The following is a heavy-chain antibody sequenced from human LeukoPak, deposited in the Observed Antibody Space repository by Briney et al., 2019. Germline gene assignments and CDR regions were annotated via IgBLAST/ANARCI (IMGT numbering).Heavy chain of an antibody. Sequence: PSQTLSLTCNVTGASIGSGGLYWTWFRQHPGKGPEWLGYVYNNADTDYNPSLKSRLTISLDASKNQFYLNVKSVTAADAAVYYCAISPNGGYYYWGQGTLVAVSS. CDR2: VYNNADT. V-gene: IGHV4-31*03. J-gene: IGHJ4*02. CDR1: GASIGSGGLY. D-gene: IGHD3-22*01. CDR3: AISPNGGYYY.